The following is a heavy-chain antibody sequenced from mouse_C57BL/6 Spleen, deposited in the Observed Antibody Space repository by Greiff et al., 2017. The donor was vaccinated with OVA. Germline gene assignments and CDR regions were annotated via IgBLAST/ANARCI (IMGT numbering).Heavy chain of an antibody. Sequence: VQLQHSVAELVRPGASVKLSCTASGFNIKNTYMHWVKQRPEQGLEWIGRIDPANGNTKYAPKFQGKATITADTSSTTAYLQLSSLTSEDTAIYYCARSRDYDYDDGFAYWGQGTLVTVSA. J-gene: IGHJ3*01. CDR3: ARSRDYDYDDGFAY. CDR2: IDPANGNT. CDR1: GFNIKNTY. V-gene: IGHV14-3*01. D-gene: IGHD2-4*01.